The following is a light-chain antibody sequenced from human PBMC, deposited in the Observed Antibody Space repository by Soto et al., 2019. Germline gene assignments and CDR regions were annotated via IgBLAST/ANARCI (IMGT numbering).Light chain of an antibody. J-gene: IGKJ1*01. V-gene: IGKV3-20*01. Sequence: EIVLTQSPGTLSLSPGERATLSCRASQSVSSSYLAWYQQKPGQAPRLLIYGASSRATGIPDRFSGSGSATDCTLTISRLEPEDFAVYYCQQYGRSRAFGQGTKVEIK. CDR1: QSVSSSY. CDR3: QQYGRSRA. CDR2: GAS.